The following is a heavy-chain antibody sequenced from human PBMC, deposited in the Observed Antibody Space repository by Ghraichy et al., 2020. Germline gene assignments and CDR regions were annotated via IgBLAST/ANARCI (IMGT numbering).Heavy chain of an antibody. D-gene: IGHD6-13*01. V-gene: IGHV3-23*01. Sequence: GGSLRLSCAASGFTFSSYAMSWVRQAPGKGLEWVSAISGSGCSTYYADSVKGRFTISRDNSKNTLYLQMNSLRAEDTAVYYCAKRVQQPTRFDYWGQGTLVTVSS. J-gene: IGHJ4*02. CDR2: ISGSGCST. CDR3: AKRVQQPTRFDY. CDR1: GFTFSSYA.